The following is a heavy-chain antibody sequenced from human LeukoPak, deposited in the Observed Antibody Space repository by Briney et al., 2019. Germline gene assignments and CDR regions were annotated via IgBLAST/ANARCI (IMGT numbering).Heavy chain of an antibody. CDR1: GFTFSSYA. D-gene: IGHD3-10*01. V-gene: IGHV3-30-3*01. J-gene: IGHJ4*02. CDR2: ISYDGSNK. Sequence: GGSLRLSCAASGFTFSSYAMHWVRQAPGKGLEWVAVISYDGSNKYYADSVKGRFTISRDNSKNTLYLQVNSLRAEDTAVYYCARDRTPLRRFGELFDYWGQGTLVTVSS. CDR3: ARDRTPLRRFGELFDY.